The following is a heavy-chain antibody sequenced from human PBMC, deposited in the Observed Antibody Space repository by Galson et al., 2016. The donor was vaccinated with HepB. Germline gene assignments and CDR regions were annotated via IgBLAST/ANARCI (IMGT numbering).Heavy chain of an antibody. Sequence: DSVRGRFTISRDIYKNTLYLLMNSLRAEDTAVYYCAKAVKFFGSGSYVDYFYTMDVWGQGTTVTVSS. D-gene: IGHD3-10*01. V-gene: IGHV3-30*02. J-gene: IGHJ6*02. CDR3: AKAVKFFGSGSYVDYFYTMDV.